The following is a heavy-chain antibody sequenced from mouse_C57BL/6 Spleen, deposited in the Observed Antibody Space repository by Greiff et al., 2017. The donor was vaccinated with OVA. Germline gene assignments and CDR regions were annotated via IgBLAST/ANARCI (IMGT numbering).Heavy chain of an antibody. D-gene: IGHD1-1*01. CDR1: GYTFTDYY. V-gene: IGHV1-26*01. J-gene: IGHJ2*01. CDR3: NYGSDY. Sequence: EVQLQQSGPELVKPGASVKISCKASGYTFTDYYMNWVKQSHGKSLEWIGDINPNNGGTSYNQKFKGKATLTVDKSSSTAYMELRSLTSEDSAVYYCNYGSDYWGQGTTLTVSS. CDR2: INPNNGGT.